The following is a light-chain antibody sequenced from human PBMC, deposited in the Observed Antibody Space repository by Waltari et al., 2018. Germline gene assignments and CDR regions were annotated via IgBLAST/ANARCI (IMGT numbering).Light chain of an antibody. V-gene: IGKV1-33*01. CDR2: DAS. J-gene: IGKJ2*01. CDR1: QDISNY. CDR3: QQYDNLLMYT. Sequence: DIQMTQSPSSLSASVGYRVTITCQASQDISNYLNWYQQKPGKAPKLLIYDASNLETGVPSRFSGSGSGTDFTFTISSLQPEDIATYYCQQYDNLLMYTFGQGTKLEIK.